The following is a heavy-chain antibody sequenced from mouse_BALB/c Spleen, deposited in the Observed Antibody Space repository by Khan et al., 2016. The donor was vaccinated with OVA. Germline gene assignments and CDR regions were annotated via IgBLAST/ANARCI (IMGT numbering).Heavy chain of an antibody. D-gene: IGHD4-1*01. CDR3: AREASSWDFSFPY. J-gene: IGHJ3*01. Sequence: XQQSGPELVEPGASVKMSCKASGYTFTNYVMHWVKQKPGQGLEWIGYINPYNAGTRYNEKFKGKATLTSDISSTTAYMELSSLTSEDSVVYYCAREASSWDFSFPYWGQGTLVTVSA. CDR2: INPYNAGT. CDR1: GYTFTNYV. V-gene: IGHV1S136*01.